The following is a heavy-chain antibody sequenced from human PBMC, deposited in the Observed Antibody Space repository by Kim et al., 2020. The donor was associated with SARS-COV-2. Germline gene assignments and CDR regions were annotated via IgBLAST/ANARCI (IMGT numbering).Heavy chain of an antibody. CDR3: ARDVGGYFDL. CDR2: SKK. J-gene: IGHJ2*01. D-gene: IGHD2-15*01. Sequence: SKKYYAASVKGRFTISRDNSKNTLYLQMNSLRAEDTAVYYCARDVGGYFDLWGRGTLVTVSS. V-gene: IGHV3-30*01.